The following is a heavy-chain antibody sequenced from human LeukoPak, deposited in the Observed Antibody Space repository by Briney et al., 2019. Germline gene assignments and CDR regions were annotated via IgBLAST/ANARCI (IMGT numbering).Heavy chain of an antibody. CDR2: INPNSGGT. V-gene: IGHV1-2*02. CDR1: GYTFTGYY. Sequence: VKVSCKASGYTFTGYYMHWVRQAPGQGLEWMGWINPNSGGTNYAQKFQGRVTMTRDTSISTAYMELSRLRSDDTAVYYCARDGDSHYYDSSGYPGIDYWGQGTLVTVSS. CDR3: ARDGDSHYYDSSGYPGIDY. D-gene: IGHD3-22*01. J-gene: IGHJ4*02.